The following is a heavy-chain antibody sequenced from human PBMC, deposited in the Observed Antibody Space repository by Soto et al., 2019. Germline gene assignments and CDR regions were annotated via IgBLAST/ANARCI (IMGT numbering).Heavy chain of an antibody. CDR3: ATLFLRLVKGGYYYYMDV. J-gene: IGHJ6*03. Sequence: PGESLKISCKGSGYSFTSYWIGWVRQMPGKGLEWMGIIYPGDSDTRYSPSFQGQVTISADKSISTAYLQWSSLKASDTATYYCATLFLRLVKGGYYYYMDVWGKGTTVTVSS. V-gene: IGHV5-51*01. CDR1: GYSFTSYW. CDR2: IYPGDSDT. D-gene: IGHD4-17*01.